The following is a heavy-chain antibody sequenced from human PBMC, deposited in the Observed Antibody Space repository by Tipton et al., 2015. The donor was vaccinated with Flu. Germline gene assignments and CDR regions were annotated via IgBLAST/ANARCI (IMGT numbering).Heavy chain of an antibody. CDR2: ISSSGSTI. D-gene: IGHD3-3*01. J-gene: IGHJ6*02. V-gene: IGHV3-11*01. CDR3: ARDHPPSITVLGEITDYFGMDV. CDR1: GFTFSDDY. Sequence: GSLRLSCAASGFTFSDDYMSWIPQAPGKGLEWVSHISSSGSTINYADSVKGRFTISRDNAKNSLYLQMNSLRAEDTAVYYCARDHPPSITVLGEITDYFGMDVWGQGTTVTVSS.